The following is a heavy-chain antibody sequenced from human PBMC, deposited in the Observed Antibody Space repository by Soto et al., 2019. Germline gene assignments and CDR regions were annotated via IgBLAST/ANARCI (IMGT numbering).Heavy chain of an antibody. Sequence: QVQLQQWGAGLLKPSETLSLTCAVYGGSFSGYYWSWIRQPPGKGLEWIGEINHSGSTNYNPSLKSRVTISVDTSKNQFSLKLSSVTAADTAVYYCARGLAVAGIRRYYSMDVWGQGTTVTVSS. V-gene: IGHV4-34*01. CDR2: INHSGST. D-gene: IGHD6-19*01. CDR3: ARGLAVAGIRRYYSMDV. CDR1: GGSFSGYY. J-gene: IGHJ6*02.